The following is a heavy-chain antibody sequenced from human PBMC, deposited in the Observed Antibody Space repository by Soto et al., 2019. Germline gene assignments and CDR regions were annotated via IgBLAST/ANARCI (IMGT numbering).Heavy chain of an antibody. J-gene: IGHJ3*02. Sequence: GGSLRLSCAASGFTFSSYSMNWVRQAPGKGLEWVSSISSSSSYIYYADSVKGRFTISRDNAKNSLYLQMNSLRAEDTAVYYCARKSKDPGDAFDIWGQGTMVTVSS. CDR3: ARKSKDPGDAFDI. CDR2: ISSSSSYI. CDR1: GFTFSSYS. V-gene: IGHV3-21*01.